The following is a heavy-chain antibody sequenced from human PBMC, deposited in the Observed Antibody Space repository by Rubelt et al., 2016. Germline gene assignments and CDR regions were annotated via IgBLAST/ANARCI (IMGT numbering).Heavy chain of an antibody. CDR2: ISSNGGST. CDR3: ARGIAVAGYYYYGMDV. J-gene: IGHJ6*02. Sequence: RGGSLRLSCAVSGFSFSSYAMHWVRQAPGKGLEYVSGISSNGGSTYHADSVKGRFTISRDNSKNTLYLQMGSLRAEDMAVYYCARGIAVAGYYYYGMDVWGQGTTVTVSS. D-gene: IGHD6-19*01. V-gene: IGHV3-64*02. CDR1: GFSFSSYA.